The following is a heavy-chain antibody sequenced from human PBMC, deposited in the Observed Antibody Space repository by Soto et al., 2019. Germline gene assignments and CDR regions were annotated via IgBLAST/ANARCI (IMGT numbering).Heavy chain of an antibody. CDR1: GGTFSSYA. J-gene: IGHJ4*02. Sequence: QVQLVQSGAEVKKPGSSVKVSCKASGGTFSSYAISWVRQAPGQGLEWMGGIIPIFGTANYAQKFQGRVTITADESTSTAYMELSSLSSEDTAVYYCARINYYDSSGYHEFFDYWGQGTLVTVSS. V-gene: IGHV1-69*01. CDR3: ARINYYDSSGYHEFFDY. CDR2: IIPIFGTA. D-gene: IGHD3-22*01.